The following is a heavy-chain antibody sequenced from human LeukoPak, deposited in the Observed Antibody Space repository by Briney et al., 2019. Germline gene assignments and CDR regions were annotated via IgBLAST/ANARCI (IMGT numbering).Heavy chain of an antibody. J-gene: IGHJ3*02. V-gene: IGHV4-61*08. CDR2: IYYSGST. D-gene: IGHD3-3*01. CDR3: ARVGITIFGTRAFDI. CDR1: GGSISSGDYY. Sequence: SETLSLTCTVSGGSISSGDYYWSWIRQPPGKGLEWIGYIYYSGSTNYNPSLKSRVTISVDTSKNQFSLKLSSVTAADTAVYYCARVGITIFGTRAFDIWGQGTMVTVSS.